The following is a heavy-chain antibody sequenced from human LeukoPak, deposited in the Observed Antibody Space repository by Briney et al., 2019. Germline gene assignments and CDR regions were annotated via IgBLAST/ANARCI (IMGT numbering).Heavy chain of an antibody. J-gene: IGHJ4*02. D-gene: IGHD6-13*01. CDR2: ISGSGGST. Sequence: GGSLRLSCAASGFTFGNYVMSWVRQAPGKGLEWGSIISGSGGSTYSADSGKGRFTISRDNSKNTLYLQMNSLRVEDTAVYYCAKDPEDLTAAGTVMVTQVDYWGQGTLVTVSS. V-gene: IGHV3-23*01. CDR3: AKDPEDLTAAGTVMVTQVDY. CDR1: GFTFGNYV.